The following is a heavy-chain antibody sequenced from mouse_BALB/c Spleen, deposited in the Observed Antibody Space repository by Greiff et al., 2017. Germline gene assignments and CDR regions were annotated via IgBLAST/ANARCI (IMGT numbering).Heavy chain of an antibody. CDR1: GYSITSDYA. Sequence: EVQLVESGPGLVKPSQSLSLTCTVTGYSITSDYAWNWIRQFPGNKLEWMGYISYSGSTSYNPSLKSRISITRDTSKNQFFLQLNSVTTEDTATYYCARSLTTAYYFDYWGQGTTLTVSS. J-gene: IGHJ2*01. V-gene: IGHV3-2*02. D-gene: IGHD1-2*01. CDR3: ARSLTTAYYFDY. CDR2: ISYSGST.